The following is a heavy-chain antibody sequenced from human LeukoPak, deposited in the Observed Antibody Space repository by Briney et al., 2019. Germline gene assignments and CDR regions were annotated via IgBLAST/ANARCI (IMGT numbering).Heavy chain of an antibody. CDR2: IKQDGSEK. D-gene: IGHD4/OR15-4a*01. CDR3: RSGGAAPGAFDN. CDR1: GFTFSSYW. V-gene: IGHV3-7*01. Sequence: PGGSLRLSCAASGFTFSSYWMSWVRQAPGKGLEWVANIKQDGSEKYYVDSVKGRFTISRDNAKNSLYLQLNSLRVEDTAVYYCRSGGAAPGAFDNWGQGTLVTVSP. J-gene: IGHJ4*02.